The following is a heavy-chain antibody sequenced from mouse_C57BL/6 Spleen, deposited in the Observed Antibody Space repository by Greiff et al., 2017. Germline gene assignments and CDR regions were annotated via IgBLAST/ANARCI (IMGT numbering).Heavy chain of an antibody. D-gene: IGHD1-1*01. V-gene: IGHV1-52*01. J-gene: IGHJ3*01. CDR2: IYPSDSGT. CDR3: AIHYYGSSDGAY. CDR1: GYTFTSYW. Sequence: QVQLQQPGAELVRPGSSVKLSCKASGYTFTSYWMHWVKQRPIQGLEWIGNIYPSDSGTHYNQKFKNKATLTVDKSSSTAYMQLSSLTSEDSAVYYCAIHYYGSSDGAYWGQGTLVTVSA.